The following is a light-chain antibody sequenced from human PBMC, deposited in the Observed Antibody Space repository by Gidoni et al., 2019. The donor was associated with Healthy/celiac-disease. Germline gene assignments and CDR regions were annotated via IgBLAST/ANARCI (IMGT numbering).Light chain of an antibody. CDR2: STN. CDR1: SGSVCTSYY. CDR3: VLYMGSGIWV. V-gene: IGLV8-61*01. J-gene: IGLJ3*02. Sequence: QTVVTPEPSFSVSPGGTVTLTWGLRSGSVCTSYYPSWYQHTPGQAPRTLIYSTNTRSSGVPARFSGSILGNKAALTITGAQADDESDYYCVLYMGSGIWVFGGGTKLTVL.